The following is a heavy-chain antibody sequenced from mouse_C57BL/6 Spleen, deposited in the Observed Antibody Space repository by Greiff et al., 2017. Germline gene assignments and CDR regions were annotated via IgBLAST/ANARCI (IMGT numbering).Heavy chain of an antibody. D-gene: IGHD1-1*01. Sequence: EVQLQQSGPGLVKPSQTVFLTCTVTGISITTGNYRLSWIRQFPGNKLEWIGYIYYSGTITSNPSLTSRTNITRDTPKNQCFLEMNSLTAEDTATYYCARDYYPYAMDYWGQGTSVTVSS. J-gene: IGHJ4*01. V-gene: IGHV3-5*01. CDR2: IYYSGTI. CDR1: GISITTGNYR. CDR3: ARDYYPYAMDY.